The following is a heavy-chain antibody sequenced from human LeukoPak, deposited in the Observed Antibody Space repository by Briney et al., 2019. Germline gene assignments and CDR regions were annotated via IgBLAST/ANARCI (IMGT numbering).Heavy chain of an antibody. CDR3: ARARSGYYDSTLLGYYYYMDV. D-gene: IGHD3-22*01. V-gene: IGHV1-18*01. Sequence: ASVKVSCKASGYTFTSYGISWVRQAPGQGLEWIGWISAYHGNTNYAQKLQGRVTMTTDTSTSTAYMELRSLRSDDTAVYYCARARSGYYDSTLLGYYYYMDVWGKGTTVTISS. CDR1: GYTFTSYG. J-gene: IGHJ6*03. CDR2: ISAYHGNT.